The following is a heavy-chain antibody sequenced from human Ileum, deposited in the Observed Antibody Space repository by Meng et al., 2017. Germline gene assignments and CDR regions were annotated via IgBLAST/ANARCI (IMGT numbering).Heavy chain of an antibody. V-gene: IGHV3-73*01. CDR1: GFSFSDSD. J-gene: IGHJ5*02. Sequence: GESLKISCAVSGFSFSDSDMHWVRQASGKGLEWVGRIGTKTYNYATTYAASVKGRFTISRDDSKNTAYLQLNSLKTEDTAIYYCIRHSTEWVNSNWSTFGAWGQGTLVTVSS. D-gene: IGHD6-13*01. CDR2: IGTKTYNYAT. CDR3: IRHSTEWVNSNWSTFGA.